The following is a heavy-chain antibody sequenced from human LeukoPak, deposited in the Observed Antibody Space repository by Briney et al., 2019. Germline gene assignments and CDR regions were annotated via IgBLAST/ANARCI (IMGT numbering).Heavy chain of an antibody. CDR2: INHSGST. CDR3: ARVGSGWTLDY. J-gene: IGHJ4*02. CDR1: GGSFSGYY. V-gene: IGHV4-34*01. Sequence: SETLSLTRAVYGGSFSGYYWSWIRQPPGKGLEWIGEINHSGSTNYNPSLKSRVTISVDTSKNQFSLKLSSVTAADTAVYYCARVGSGWTLDYWGQGTLVTVSS. D-gene: IGHD6-19*01.